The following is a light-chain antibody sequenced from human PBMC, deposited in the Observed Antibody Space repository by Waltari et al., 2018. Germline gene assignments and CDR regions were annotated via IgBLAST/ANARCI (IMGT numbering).Light chain of an antibody. CDR2: AAT. CDR1: QSISNS. J-gene: IGKJ4*01. V-gene: IGKV1-NL1*01. Sequence: DIQMTQSPSYLSASVGDRVSITCSASQSISNSLAWHKQKTGKAPKLLLYAATRLESRVPPRFSGSGSGADYTLTISSLQPEDFATYYCQQYYSTLALTFGGGTKVEIK. CDR3: QQYYSTLALT.